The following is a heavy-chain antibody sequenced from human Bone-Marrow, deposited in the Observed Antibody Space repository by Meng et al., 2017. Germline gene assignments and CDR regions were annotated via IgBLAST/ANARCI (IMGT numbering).Heavy chain of an antibody. CDR2: IYTSGST. CDR3: ARWGIAVAGTPWYFDL. Sequence: SETLSLTCTVSGGSISSYYWSWIRQPAGKGLEWIGRIYTSGSTNYNPSLKSRVTMSVDTSKNQFSLKLSSVTAADTAVYYCARWGIAVAGTPWYFDLWGRGTLVTGSS. J-gene: IGHJ2*01. V-gene: IGHV4-4*07. D-gene: IGHD6-19*01. CDR1: GGSISSYY.